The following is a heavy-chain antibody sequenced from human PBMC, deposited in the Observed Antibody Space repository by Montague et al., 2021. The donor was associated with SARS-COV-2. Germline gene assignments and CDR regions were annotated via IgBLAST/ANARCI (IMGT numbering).Heavy chain of an antibody. CDR3: ARGRQPVVVPGAGPAGRAFDI. J-gene: IGHJ3*02. V-gene: IGHV4-34*01. Sequence: SETRSLTCAISGGSFSNYYWSWIRQPPGKGLEWIGEVNQSGTTIYNPSVKSGVTISEDTSKNQFYLGLNSVTAADTAVYYCARGRQPVVVPGAGPAGRAFDIWGQGTMVTVSS. D-gene: IGHD2-2*01. CDR1: GGSFSNYY. CDR2: VNQSGTT.